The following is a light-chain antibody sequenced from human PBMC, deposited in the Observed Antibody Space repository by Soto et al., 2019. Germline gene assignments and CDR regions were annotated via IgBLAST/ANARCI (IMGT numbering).Light chain of an antibody. Sequence: QSALTQPASVSGSPGQSITISCTGTSSDVGAHNQVSWYQQHPGKVPQLIIYEVSNRPSGLSNRFFGSKFGNTASLTISGLQAEDEAAYFCCSFTTRSTLVFGTGTKLTVL. J-gene: IGLJ1*01. CDR2: EVS. CDR1: SSDVGAHNQ. V-gene: IGLV2-14*01. CDR3: CSFTTRSTLV.